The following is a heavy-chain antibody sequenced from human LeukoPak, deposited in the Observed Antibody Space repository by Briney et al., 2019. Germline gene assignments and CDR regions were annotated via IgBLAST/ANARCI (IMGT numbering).Heavy chain of an antibody. CDR2: IIPIFGTA. V-gene: IGHV1-69*05. Sequence: GASVKVSCKASGGTFSSYAISWVRQAPGQGLEWMGGIIPIFGTANYAQKFQGRVTITTDESTSTAYMELSSLRSEDTAVYYCARAGYCYGQSPFDYWGQGTLVTVSS. CDR1: GGTFSSYA. D-gene: IGHD5-18*01. J-gene: IGHJ4*02. CDR3: ARAGYCYGQSPFDY.